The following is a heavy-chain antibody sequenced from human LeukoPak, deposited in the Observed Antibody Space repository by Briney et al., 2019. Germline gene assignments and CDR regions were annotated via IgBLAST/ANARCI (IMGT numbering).Heavy chain of an antibody. V-gene: IGHV3-23*01. D-gene: IGHD6-19*01. J-gene: IGHJ3*02. Sequence: GGSLRLSCAASGFTFSSYAMSWVRQAPGKGLEWVSAISGSGGSTYYADSVKGRFTISRDNSKNTLYLQMNSLRAEDTAVYYCAKDTALGQWLVLDAFDIWGQGTMVTVSS. CDR2: ISGSGGST. CDR3: AKDTALGQWLVLDAFDI. CDR1: GFTFSSYA.